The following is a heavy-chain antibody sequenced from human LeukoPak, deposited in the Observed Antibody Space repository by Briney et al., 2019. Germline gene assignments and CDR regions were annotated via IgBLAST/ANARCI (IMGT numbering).Heavy chain of an antibody. J-gene: IGHJ4*02. V-gene: IGHV3-7*01. CDR3: ARGDNSGWRNVYYFDY. D-gene: IGHD6-19*01. CDR1: GFTFGSYW. Sequence: GGSLRLSCAASGFTFGSYWMSWVRQAPGKRLEWVANIEQDGSEKYYVDSVKGRFTISRDNAQNSMSLQMNSLRAEDTAVYYCARGDNSGWRNVYYFDYWGQGTLVTVSS. CDR2: IEQDGSEK.